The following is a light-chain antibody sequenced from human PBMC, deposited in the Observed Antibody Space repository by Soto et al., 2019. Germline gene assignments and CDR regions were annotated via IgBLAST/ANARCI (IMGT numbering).Light chain of an antibody. V-gene: IGLV2-14*03. Sequence: QSVLTQPASVSGSPGQSITISCTGTTSDIGGYYFVSWYQQHPGKAPKLIIYDVSHRPSGVSTRFSGFKSGNTASLTISGLQAEDEAEYYCSSYRSIHIPFVFGTGTKLTVL. CDR2: DVS. CDR1: TSDIGGYYF. J-gene: IGLJ1*01. CDR3: SSYRSIHIPFV.